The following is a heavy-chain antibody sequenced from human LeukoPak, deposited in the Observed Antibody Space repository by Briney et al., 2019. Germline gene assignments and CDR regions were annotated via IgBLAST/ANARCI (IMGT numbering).Heavy chain of an antibody. CDR1: GFTFSSYS. D-gene: IGHD4-11*01. CDR3: ARGPMMGNYGYRDY. CDR2: ISSSSSYI. Sequence: GGSLRLSRAASGFTFSSYSMNGVRQAPGKGLEWVSSISSSSSYIYYADSVKGRFTISRDNAKNSLYLQMNSLRAEDTAVYYCARGPMMGNYGYRDYWGQGTLVTVSS. J-gene: IGHJ4*02. V-gene: IGHV3-21*01.